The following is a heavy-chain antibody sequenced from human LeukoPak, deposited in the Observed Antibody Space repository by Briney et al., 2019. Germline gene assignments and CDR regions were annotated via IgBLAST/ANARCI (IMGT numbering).Heavy chain of an antibody. J-gene: IGHJ4*02. CDR2: IKPDGSEI. Sequence: GGSLRLSCAASRFSFSNYWLSWVRQAPGKGLEWLANIKPDGSEIYYVDSVKGRFTISRDNAKNTVYLQINSLRAEDTALYYCARAMLDSSGRDYWGQGTLVTVSS. CDR3: ARAMLDSSGRDY. CDR1: RFSFSNYW. D-gene: IGHD3-22*01. V-gene: IGHV3-7*01.